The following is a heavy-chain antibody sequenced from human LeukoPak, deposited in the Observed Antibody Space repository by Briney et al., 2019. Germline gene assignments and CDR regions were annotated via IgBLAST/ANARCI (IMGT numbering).Heavy chain of an antibody. CDR2: IYHSGST. CDR1: AYSISSGYY. D-gene: IGHD5-24*01. J-gene: IGHJ4*02. V-gene: IGHV4-38-2*02. CDR3: ARLRDGY. Sequence: KPSETLSLTCSVSAYSISSGYYWGWIRQPPGKGLEWIGSIYHSGSTYYNPSLKSPVTISVDTSKNQFSLKLSSVTAADTAVYYCARLRDGYWGQGTLVTVSS.